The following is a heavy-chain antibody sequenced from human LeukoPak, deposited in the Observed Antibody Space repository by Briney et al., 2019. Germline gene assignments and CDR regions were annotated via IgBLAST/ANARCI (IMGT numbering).Heavy chain of an antibody. D-gene: IGHD6-13*01. CDR1: GGSFSGYY. CDR3: ARQFYSSSWYFDY. Sequence: SETLSLTCAVYGGSFSGYYWSWIRQPPGKGLEWIGEINHSGSTNYNPSLKSRVTISVDTSKNQFSLKLGSVTAADTAVYYCARQFYSSSWYFDYWGQGTLVTVSS. J-gene: IGHJ4*02. V-gene: IGHV4-34*01. CDR2: INHSGST.